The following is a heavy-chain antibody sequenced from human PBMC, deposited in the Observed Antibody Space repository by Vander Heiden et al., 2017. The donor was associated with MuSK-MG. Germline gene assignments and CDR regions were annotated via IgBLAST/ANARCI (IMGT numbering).Heavy chain of an antibody. J-gene: IGHJ4*02. CDR1: GGSFSGYY. Sequence: QVQLQQWGAGLLKPSETLSPTCAVHGGSFSGYYWSWIRQPPGKKLEWIGEINHSGSTNYNPSLKSRVTISVDTSKNQFSLKLSSVTAADTAVYYCARGRANDYGGNRYFDYWGQGTLVTVSS. V-gene: IGHV4-34*01. CDR2: INHSGST. D-gene: IGHD4-17*01. CDR3: ARGRANDYGGNRYFDY.